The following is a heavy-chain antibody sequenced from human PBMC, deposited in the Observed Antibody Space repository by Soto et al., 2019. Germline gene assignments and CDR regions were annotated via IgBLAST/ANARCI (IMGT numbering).Heavy chain of an antibody. D-gene: IGHD3-9*01. J-gene: IGHJ4*02. Sequence: GGSLRLSCAASGFTFSNAWMSWVRQAPGKGLEWVGRIKSKTDGGTTDYAAPVKGRFTISRDDSKNTLYLQMNSLKTEDTAVYYCTTDPPRYYDILTAVDYWGQGTLVTVSS. CDR3: TTDPPRYYDILTAVDY. CDR2: IKSKTDGGTT. CDR1: GFTFSNAW. V-gene: IGHV3-15*01.